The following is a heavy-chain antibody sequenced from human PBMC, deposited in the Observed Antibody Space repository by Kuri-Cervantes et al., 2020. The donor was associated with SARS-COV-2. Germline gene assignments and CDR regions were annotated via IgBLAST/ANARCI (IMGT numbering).Heavy chain of an antibody. CDR2: ISSSSSYI. D-gene: IGHD1-26*01. Sequence: GESLKISCAASGFTFSSYSMNWVRQAPGKGLGWGSSISSSSSYIYYADSVKGRFTISRDNAKNSLYLQMNSLRAEDTAVYYCARVYSGSYYNWFDHWGQGTLVTVSS. J-gene: IGHJ5*02. V-gene: IGHV3-21*01. CDR3: ARVYSGSYYNWFDH. CDR1: GFTFSSYS.